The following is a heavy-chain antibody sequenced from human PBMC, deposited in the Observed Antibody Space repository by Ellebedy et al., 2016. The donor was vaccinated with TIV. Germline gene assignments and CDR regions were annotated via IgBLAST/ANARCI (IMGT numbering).Heavy chain of an antibody. CDR3: AKDSDGYNTYYFDY. D-gene: IGHD5-24*01. CDR1: GFTFSIYA. J-gene: IGHJ4*02. V-gene: IGHV3-23*01. Sequence: GESLKISXAASGFTFSIYAMSWVRQAPGKGLQWVSSVSGTGGSTYYADSVKGRFTISRDNSKNTLYLQMNSLRAEDTAVYYCAKDSDGYNTYYFDYWGQGTLVTVSS. CDR2: VSGTGGST.